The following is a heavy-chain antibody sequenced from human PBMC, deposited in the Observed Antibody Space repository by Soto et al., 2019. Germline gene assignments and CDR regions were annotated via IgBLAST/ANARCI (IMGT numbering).Heavy chain of an antibody. CDR1: GFTFSSYG. Sequence: QVELMESGGGVVQPGRSLRLSCAASGFTFSSYGMHWVRQAPGKGLEWVAVISYDGSNKYYADSVKGRFTISRDNSKNTLYLQMNSLRAEDTAVYYCAKEMTTVTTDGPFDYWGQGTLVTVSS. V-gene: IGHV3-30*18. CDR3: AKEMTTVTTDGPFDY. D-gene: IGHD4-17*01. CDR2: ISYDGSNK. J-gene: IGHJ4*02.